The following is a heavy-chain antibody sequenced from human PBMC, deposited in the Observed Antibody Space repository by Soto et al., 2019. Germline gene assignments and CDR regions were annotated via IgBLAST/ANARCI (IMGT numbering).Heavy chain of an antibody. CDR3: EREVGVVVPATGLGY. V-gene: IGHV3-66*01. CDR1: GFTVSSNY. J-gene: IGHJ4*02. Sequence: EVQLVESGGGLVQPGGSLRLSCAASGFTVSSNYMSWVRQAPGKGLEWVSVIYSGGSTYYADSVKGRFTISRDNSKNTLYLQMTSLRAEDTAVYYCEREVGVVVPATGLGYWGQGTLVTVSS. D-gene: IGHD2-21*02. CDR2: IYSGGST.